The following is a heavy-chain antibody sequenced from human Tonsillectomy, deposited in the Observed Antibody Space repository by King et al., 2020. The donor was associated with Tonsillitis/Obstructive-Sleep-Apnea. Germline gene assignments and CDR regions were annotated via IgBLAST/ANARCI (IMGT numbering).Heavy chain of an antibody. CDR1: GFTFSGSA. J-gene: IGHJ4*02. Sequence: QLVQSGGGLVQPGGSLKLSCAASGFTFSGSAMHWVRQASGKGLEWVGRIRSKANSYATAYSASVKGRFTISRDDSKSTASLQMNSLKTEDTAVYYCTRCEDNRLPFDYWGQGSLVTVSS. D-gene: IGHD2/OR15-2a*01. CDR3: TRCEDNRLPFDY. V-gene: IGHV3-73*01. CDR2: IRSKANSYAT.